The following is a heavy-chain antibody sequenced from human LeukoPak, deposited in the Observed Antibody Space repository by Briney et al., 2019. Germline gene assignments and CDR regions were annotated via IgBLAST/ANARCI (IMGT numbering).Heavy chain of an antibody. CDR1: GFTFSSYA. CDR3: AKHEVSHAATTPDY. Sequence: PGGSLRLSCAASGFTFSSYAMSWVRQAPGKGLEWVSAISGSGDITYYADSVKGRFTISRDNSKNTLYLQMNSLRAEDTAVYYCAKHEVSHAATTPDYWGQGTLVTVSS. CDR2: ISGSGDIT. J-gene: IGHJ4*02. V-gene: IGHV3-23*01. D-gene: IGHD4-11*01.